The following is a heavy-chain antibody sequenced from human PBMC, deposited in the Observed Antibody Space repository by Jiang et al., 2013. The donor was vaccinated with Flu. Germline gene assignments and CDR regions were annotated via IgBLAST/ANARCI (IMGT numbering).Heavy chain of an antibody. Sequence: PGLVKPSGTLSLTCAVSGDSISGANWWSWVRQPPGKGLEWIGDIYYTGRTHYNPSLNNRVTISVDKSKNQFSLNLTSVTAADTAVYYCAKDHGGNNNFDYWGQGALVTVSS. J-gene: IGHJ4*02. CDR2: IYYTGRT. D-gene: IGHD3-16*01. CDR3: AKDHGGNNNFDY. CDR1: GDSISGANW. V-gene: IGHV4-4*02.